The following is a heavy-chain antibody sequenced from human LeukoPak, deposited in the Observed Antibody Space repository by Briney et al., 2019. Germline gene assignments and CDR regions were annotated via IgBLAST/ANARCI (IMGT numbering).Heavy chain of an antibody. D-gene: IGHD3-10*01. CDR1: GGSISSYY. V-gene: IGHV4-4*09. CDR2: IYTSGST. Sequence: KPSETLSLTCTVSGGSISSYYWSWIRQPPEKGLEWIGYIYTSGSTNYHPSLKSRVTISVDTSKNQFSLKLNSVTAADTAVYYCARLDRFGANYYYMDVWGKGTSVTVSS. J-gene: IGHJ6*03. CDR3: ARLDRFGANYYYMDV.